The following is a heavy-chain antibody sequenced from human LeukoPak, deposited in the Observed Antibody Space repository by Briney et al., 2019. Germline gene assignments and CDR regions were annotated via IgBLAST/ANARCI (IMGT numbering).Heavy chain of an antibody. V-gene: IGHV1-18*01. Sequence: ASVKVSCKASGYTFTSYDINWVRQTPGQGREWMGWISAYNGNTNYAQKLQGRVTMTTDTSTSTAYMELRSLRADDTAVYYCARDVFIAAAGTVRYFDYWGQGTLVTVSS. CDR3: ARDVFIAAAGTVRYFDY. J-gene: IGHJ4*02. CDR1: GYTFTSYD. D-gene: IGHD6-13*01. CDR2: ISAYNGNT.